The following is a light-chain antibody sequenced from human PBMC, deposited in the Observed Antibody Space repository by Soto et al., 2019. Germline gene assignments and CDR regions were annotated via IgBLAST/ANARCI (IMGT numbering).Light chain of an antibody. J-gene: IGKJ4*01. V-gene: IGKV3-20*01. CDR2: GAS. CDR3: PQYGGSPPT. CDR1: QSVSSTS. Sequence: EIVLTQSPVTLSLSVGEGATRSCRASQSVSSTSLTWYQQKPGQAPRLLISGASRRATGIPNRFSGSGSWTDFTLTISSLEPDDFAVYHGPQYGGSPPTFGGGKKVEIK.